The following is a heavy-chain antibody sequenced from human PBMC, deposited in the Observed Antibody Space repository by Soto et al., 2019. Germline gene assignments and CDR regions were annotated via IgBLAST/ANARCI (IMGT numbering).Heavy chain of an antibody. CDR1: GFTFHNFA. CDR2: VSGSGGST. V-gene: IGHV3-23*01. CDR3: ARDPPSGYDGDFEV. Sequence: GGSLRLSCAASGFTFHNFALNWVRQAPGKGPEWVSSVSGSGGSTYYADSVKGRFTVSRDNSKNTLFRQMNSLRVEHTPMYYCARDPPSGYDGDFEVWGQGTMVTVSS. J-gene: IGHJ3*01. D-gene: IGHD3-22*01.